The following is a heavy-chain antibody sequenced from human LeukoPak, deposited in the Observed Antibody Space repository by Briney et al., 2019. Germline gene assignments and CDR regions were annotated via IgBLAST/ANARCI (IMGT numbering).Heavy chain of an antibody. CDR2: IYPGDSET. J-gene: IGHJ6*03. V-gene: IGHV5-51*01. D-gene: IGHD1-26*01. Sequence: GESLKISCKGSGYRFTSYWIGWVRQMPGKGLEWMGIIYPGDSETRYSPSFQGQVTISADKSISTAYLQWSSLKASDTAMYYCARHISSGSYYYYYYMDVWGKGTTVTVSS. CDR3: ARHISSGSYYYYYYMDV. CDR1: GYRFTSYW.